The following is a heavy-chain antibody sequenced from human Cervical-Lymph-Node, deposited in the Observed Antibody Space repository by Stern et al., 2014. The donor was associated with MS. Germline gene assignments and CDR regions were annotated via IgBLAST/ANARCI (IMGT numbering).Heavy chain of an antibody. D-gene: IGHD3-22*01. CDR2: ISSNGGST. CDR3: ATHYYDSSGFDDY. Sequence: EMQLVEPGGGLVQPGGSLRLSCSASGFTFSSYAMHWVRQAPGKGLEYVSAISSNGGSTYYADSVKGRFTISRDNSKNTLYLQMSSLRAEDTAVYYCATHYYDSSGFDDYWGQGTLVTVSS. V-gene: IGHV3-64D*06. CDR1: GFTFSSYA. J-gene: IGHJ4*02.